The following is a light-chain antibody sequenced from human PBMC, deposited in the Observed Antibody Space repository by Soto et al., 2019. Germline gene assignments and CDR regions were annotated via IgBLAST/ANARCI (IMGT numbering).Light chain of an antibody. CDR3: SSYAGSNNYV. CDR1: SSDVGGYNY. J-gene: IGLJ1*01. Sequence: QSALTQPPSASGSPGQSVTISCTGTSSDVGGYNYVSWYQQHPGKAPKLMIYVVSKRPSGVPDRFSGSKSGNTASLTVSGLQAEDEADSYCSSYAGSNNYVFGTGTKVTVL. V-gene: IGLV2-8*01. CDR2: VVS.